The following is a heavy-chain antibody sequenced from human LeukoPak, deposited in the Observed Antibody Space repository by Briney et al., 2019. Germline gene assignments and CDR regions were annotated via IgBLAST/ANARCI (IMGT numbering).Heavy chain of an antibody. V-gene: IGHV3-30*04. J-gene: IGHJ4*02. CDR3: ARDPLYYYDSSGYCDY. D-gene: IGHD3-22*01. CDR2: ISYDGSNK. CDR1: GFTFSSYA. Sequence: QAGGSLRLSCAASGFTFSSYAMHWVRQAPGKGLEWVAVISYDGSNKYYADSVKGRFTISRDNSKNTLYLQMNSLRAEDTAVYYCARDPLYYYDSSGYCDYWGQGTLVTVSS.